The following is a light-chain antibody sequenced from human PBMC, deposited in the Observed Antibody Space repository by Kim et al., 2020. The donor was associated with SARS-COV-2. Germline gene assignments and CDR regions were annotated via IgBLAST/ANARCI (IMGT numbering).Light chain of an antibody. CDR2: RNN. Sequence: ELTQPPSASGTPGQRVTISCSGSSSNIGSNYVYWYQQLPGTAAKLLIYRNNQRPSGVPDRFSGSKSGTSASLAISGLRSEDEADYYCAAWDDSLSGSGVFGTGTKVTVL. V-gene: IGLV1-47*01. CDR3: AAWDDSLSGSGV. J-gene: IGLJ1*01. CDR1: SSNIGSNY.